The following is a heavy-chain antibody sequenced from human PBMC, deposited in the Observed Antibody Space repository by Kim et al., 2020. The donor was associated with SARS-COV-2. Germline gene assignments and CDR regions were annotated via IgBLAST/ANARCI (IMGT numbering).Heavy chain of an antibody. D-gene: IGHD6-19*01. V-gene: IGHV3-9*01. CDR3: AKEITAVAETGWFDP. J-gene: IGHJ5*02. CDR2: ISWNSGSI. Sequence: GGSLRLSCAASGFTFDDYAMHWVRQAPGKGLEWVSGISWNSGSIGYADSVKGRFTISRDNAKNSLYLQMNSLRAEDTALYYCAKEITAVAETGWFDPWGQGTLVTVSS. CDR1: GFTFDDYA.